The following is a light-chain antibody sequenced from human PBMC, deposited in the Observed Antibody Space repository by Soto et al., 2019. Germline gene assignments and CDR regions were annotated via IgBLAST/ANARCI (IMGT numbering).Light chain of an antibody. J-gene: IGKJ1*01. CDR3: QHYNNWPPWT. V-gene: IGKV3-20*01. Sequence: EIVLTQSPGTLSLSPGERATLSCRASQTVSSRFLAWYQQKPGQAPRLLIYGALSRATGIPDRFSGSGSGTDFTLTTSRLEPEDFALYYCQHYNNWPPWTFGQGTKVDIK. CDR2: GAL. CDR1: QTVSSRF.